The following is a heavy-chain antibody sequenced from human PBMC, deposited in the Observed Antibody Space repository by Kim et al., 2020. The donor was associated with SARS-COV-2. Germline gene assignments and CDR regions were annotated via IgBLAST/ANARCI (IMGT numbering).Heavy chain of an antibody. D-gene: IGHD1-1*01. CDR3: AKLEDP. CDR2: PEDVET. J-gene: IGHJ5*02. V-gene: IGHV1-24*01. Sequence: PEDVETIYERKFQGRVTMTEDTSTDTAYMELSSLRSEDTAVYYCAKLEDPWGQGTLVTVSS.